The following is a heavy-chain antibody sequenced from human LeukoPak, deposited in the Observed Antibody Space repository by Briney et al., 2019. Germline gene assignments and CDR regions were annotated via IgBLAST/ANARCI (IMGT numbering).Heavy chain of an antibody. D-gene: IGHD1-26*01. CDR3: ARSGGSYINS. Sequence: GGSLRLSCAASGFTFSSYTMNWVRQAPGKGLEWVSSISSDSNYIYYADSVKGRFTISRDNAKNSLFLQMNSLRAEDTAVYYCARSGGSYINSWGQGTLVTVSS. V-gene: IGHV3-21*01. CDR1: GFTFSSYT. CDR2: ISSDSNYI. J-gene: IGHJ4*02.